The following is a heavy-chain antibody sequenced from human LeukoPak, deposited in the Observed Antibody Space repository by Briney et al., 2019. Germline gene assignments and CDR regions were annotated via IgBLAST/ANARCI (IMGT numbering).Heavy chain of an antibody. D-gene: IGHD1-14*01. Sequence: KPGESLKISCKGSGYRFTSYWIGWVRPMPGKGLEWMGIIYPGDSDTRYSPSFQGQVTISADKSISTAYLQWSSLKASDTAMYYCARHPEDHAGWFDPWGQGTLVTVSS. CDR2: IYPGDSDT. CDR1: GYRFTSYW. J-gene: IGHJ5*02. V-gene: IGHV5-51*01. CDR3: ARHPEDHAGWFDP.